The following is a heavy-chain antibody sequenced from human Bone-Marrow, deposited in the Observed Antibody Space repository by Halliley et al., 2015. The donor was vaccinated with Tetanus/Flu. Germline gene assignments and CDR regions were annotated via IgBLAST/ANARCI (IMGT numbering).Heavy chain of an antibody. CDR2: ISSSISYI. Sequence: SLRLSCAASGFTFSSYSINWVRQAPGKGLEWVSSISSSISYIYYADSVKGRFTISRDNAKNSLYLQMNSLRAEDTAVYYCARDSEQQLVGYWGQGTLVTVSS. J-gene: IGHJ4*02. CDR1: GFTFSSYS. D-gene: IGHD6-13*01. CDR3: ARDSEQQLVGY. V-gene: IGHV3-21*01.